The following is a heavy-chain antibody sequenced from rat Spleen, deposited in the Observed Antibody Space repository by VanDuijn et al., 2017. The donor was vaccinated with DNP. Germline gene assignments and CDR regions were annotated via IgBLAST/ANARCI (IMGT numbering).Heavy chain of an antibody. CDR3: AIQSASISTGFAY. J-gene: IGHJ3*01. CDR2: ITSSGGST. Sequence: EVKLVESGGGLVQTGRSLKLSCAASGFNFNDYWMGWVRQAPGKGLEWVAAITSSGGSTYYPDSVKGRFTISRDTAKSTLYLQMYSLRSEDPATYYCAIQSASISTGFAYWGQCTLVTVSS. D-gene: IGHD1-2*01. V-gene: IGHV5-31*01. CDR1: GFNFNDYW.